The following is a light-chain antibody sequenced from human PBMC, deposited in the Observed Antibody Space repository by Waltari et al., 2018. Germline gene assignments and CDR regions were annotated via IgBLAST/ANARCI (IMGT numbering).Light chain of an antibody. CDR1: QSASSNY. CDR3: QQYGGSRT. J-gene: IGKJ1*01. Sequence: EIVLTQSPGTLSLSPGERATLSCRASQSASSNYVAWYQQKPGQAPRLLIYGASSRATGSPARFSGSGAGTDFTLTISRLEPEDFAVYYCQQYGGSRTFGQGTKVDIK. CDR2: GAS. V-gene: IGKV3-20*01.